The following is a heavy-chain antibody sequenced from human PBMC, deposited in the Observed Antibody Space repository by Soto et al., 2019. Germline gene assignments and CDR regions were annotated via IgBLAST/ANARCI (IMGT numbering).Heavy chain of an antibody. D-gene: IGHD6-13*01. J-gene: IGHJ4*02. V-gene: IGHV4-4*02. CDR1: GGSISSSNW. Sequence: SETLSLTCAVSGGSISSSNWWSWVRQPPGKGLEWIGEIYHSGSTNYNPSLKSRVTISVDKSKNQFSLKLSSVTAADTAVYYCAGTDSSSWYSFHWGQGTLVTVSS. CDR3: AGTDSSSWYSFH. CDR2: IYHSGST.